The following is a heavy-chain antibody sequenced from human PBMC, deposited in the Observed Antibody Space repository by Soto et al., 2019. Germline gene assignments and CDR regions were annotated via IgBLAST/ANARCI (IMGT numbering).Heavy chain of an antibody. CDR2: IYYSGST. Sequence: PSETLSLTCTVSGGSISSYYWGWILQPPGKGLEWIGYIYYSGSTNYNPSLKSRVTISVDTSKNQFSLKLSSVTAADTAVYYCARGGAAPPGWFDPWGQGTLVTVS. V-gene: IGHV4-59*01. J-gene: IGHJ5*02. CDR3: ARGGAAPPGWFDP. CDR1: GGSISSYY. D-gene: IGHD2-15*01.